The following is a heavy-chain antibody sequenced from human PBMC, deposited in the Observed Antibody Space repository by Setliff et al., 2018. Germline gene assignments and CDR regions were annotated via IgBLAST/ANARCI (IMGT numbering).Heavy chain of an antibody. CDR2: VPSAGGSA. CDR3: AKQGAGNVHYYHYYLDV. J-gene: IGHJ6*03. CDR1: GLAFRNYG. Sequence: PGGSLRLSCAGSGLAFRNYGMTWIRRVPGKGLEWVASVPSAGGSAYYSASVTGRFTISRESSKNTLHLQMNNLRPDDTAVYYCAKQGAGNVHYYHYYLDVWGTGTMVTVSS. D-gene: IGHD6-13*01. V-gene: IGHV3-23*01.